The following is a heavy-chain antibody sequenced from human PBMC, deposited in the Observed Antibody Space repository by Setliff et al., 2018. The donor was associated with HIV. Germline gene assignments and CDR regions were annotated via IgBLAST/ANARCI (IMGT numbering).Heavy chain of an antibody. CDR2: INTGNGDT. D-gene: IGHD3-10*01. CDR1: GYTFTSYA. J-gene: IGHJ4*02. CDR3: ARSQINLVRGVVHYFDY. V-gene: IGHV1-3*03. Sequence: ASVKVSCKASGYTFTSYAMHLVRQAPGQRLEWVGWINTGNGDTKYSQDFQGRVTISRDTSASTAHMELSSLRSEDMAVYYCARSQINLVRGVVHYFDYWGQGTLVTVSS.